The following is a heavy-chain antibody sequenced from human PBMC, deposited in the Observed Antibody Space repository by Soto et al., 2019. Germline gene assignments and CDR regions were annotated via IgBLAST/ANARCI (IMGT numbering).Heavy chain of an antibody. J-gene: IGHJ5*02. Sequence: PSETLTLTCRVSGAALNSGNYYWSWIRQVRGKGLEWFGHIYVCGAVDYKPSVSDRITITQETSERQCSLILRVVTAADTAVYYCARLRIATNNYKWFDPWGKGTLVTVS. D-gene: IGHD2-21*01. CDR1: GAALNSGNYY. CDR3: ARLRIATNNYKWFDP. CDR2: IYVCGAV. V-gene: IGHV4-31*03.